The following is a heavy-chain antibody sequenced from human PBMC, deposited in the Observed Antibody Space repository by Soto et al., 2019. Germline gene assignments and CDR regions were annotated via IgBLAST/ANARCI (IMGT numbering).Heavy chain of an antibody. V-gene: IGHV3-23*01. Sequence: EVQLLESGGGLVQPGGALRLSCAASGFTFSSHAMSWVRHAPGKGLEWISSISAGSEGAYYADSVKGRFTISRDNSNNTLYPQMNSLRAEDTAVYYCARDLWWYLHWGQGTLVTVSS. CDR1: GFTFSSHA. J-gene: IGHJ4*02. CDR3: ARDLWWYLH. D-gene: IGHD2-15*01. CDR2: ISAGSEGA.